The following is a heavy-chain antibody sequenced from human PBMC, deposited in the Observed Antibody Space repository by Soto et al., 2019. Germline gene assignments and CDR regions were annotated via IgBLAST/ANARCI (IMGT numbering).Heavy chain of an antibody. Sequence: SQTLSLTCAISGDSVSSNSAAWNWIRQSPSRGLEWLGRTYYRSKWYNDYAVSVKSRITINPDTSKNQFSLQLNSVTPEDTAVYYCARVRVLGYCSSTSCRTHIDYWGQGTLVTVSS. D-gene: IGHD2-2*01. V-gene: IGHV6-1*01. CDR1: GDSVSSNSAA. J-gene: IGHJ4*02. CDR2: TYYRSKWYN. CDR3: ARVRVLGYCSSTSCRTHIDY.